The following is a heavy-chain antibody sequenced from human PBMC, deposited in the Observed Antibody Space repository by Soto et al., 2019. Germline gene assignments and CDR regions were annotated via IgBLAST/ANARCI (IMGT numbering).Heavy chain of an antibody. J-gene: IGHJ6*02. V-gene: IGHV1-2*04. D-gene: IGHD2-15*01. CDR3: AREYCSGGSCYSGYYYGMDV. Sequence: ASVKVSCKASGYTFTGYYMHWVRQAPGQGLEWMGWINPNSGGTNYAQKFQGWVTMTRDTSISTAYMELSRLRSDDTAVYYCAREYCSGGSCYSGYYYGMDVWGRGTTVTVSS. CDR2: INPNSGGT. CDR1: GYTFTGYY.